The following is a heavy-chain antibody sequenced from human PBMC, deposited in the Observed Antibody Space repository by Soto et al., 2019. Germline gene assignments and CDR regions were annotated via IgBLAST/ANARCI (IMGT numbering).Heavy chain of an antibody. Sequence: QVQLVESGGGVVQPGRSLRLSCAASGFTFSSYAMHWVRQAPGKGLEWVAVISYDGSNKYYADSVKGRFTISRDNSKNTLYLQINSLRAEDTVVYYCARYIVVVTATYAFDIWGQGKMVTVSS. CDR3: ARYIVVVTATYAFDI. J-gene: IGHJ3*02. D-gene: IGHD2-21*02. CDR1: GFTFSSYA. V-gene: IGHV3-30-3*01. CDR2: ISYDGSNK.